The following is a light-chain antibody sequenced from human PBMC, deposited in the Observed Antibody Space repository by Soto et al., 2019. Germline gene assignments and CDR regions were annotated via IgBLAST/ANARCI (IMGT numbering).Light chain of an antibody. V-gene: IGKV3-11*01. Sequence: EIVLTQSPATLSLSPGERATLSCRASQSISTYLAWYQQKPGQAPRLLIHDASNRATGIPARFSGSGSGTDFTLTISSLEPEDFAVYYCHQRSNWPRTFGQGTQVDIK. CDR1: QSISTY. CDR3: HQRSNWPRT. J-gene: IGKJ1*01. CDR2: DAS.